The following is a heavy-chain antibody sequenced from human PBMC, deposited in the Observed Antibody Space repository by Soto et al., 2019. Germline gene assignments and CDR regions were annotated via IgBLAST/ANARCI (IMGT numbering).Heavy chain of an antibody. D-gene: IGHD2-8*01. J-gene: IGHJ4*02. CDR1: GFSFSNYG. CDR3: SKDRRGGRAVLDS. CDR2: ISYDGSSK. V-gene: IGHV3-30*18. Sequence: GGSLRLSCAASGFSFSNYGMHWVRQAPGKGLEWVAVISYDGSSKYHADSVKGRFTISRDNSKNTLHLQMNSLRAEDTAVYYCSKDRRGGRAVLDSWGQGTPVTVSS.